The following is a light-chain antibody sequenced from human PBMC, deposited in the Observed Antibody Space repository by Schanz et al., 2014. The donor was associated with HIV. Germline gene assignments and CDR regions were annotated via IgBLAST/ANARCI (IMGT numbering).Light chain of an antibody. V-gene: IGLV1-47*01. CDR2: RNN. J-gene: IGLJ3*02. CDR1: SSNIGNNY. CDR3: GTWDSRLSVGV. Sequence: QSVLTQPPSASGTPEQRVTISCSGSSSNIGNNYAYWYQQLPGTAPKLLIYRNNRRPSGVPDRFSGSKSGTSATLDITALQTGDEADYYCGTWDSRLSVGVFGGGTKLTVL.